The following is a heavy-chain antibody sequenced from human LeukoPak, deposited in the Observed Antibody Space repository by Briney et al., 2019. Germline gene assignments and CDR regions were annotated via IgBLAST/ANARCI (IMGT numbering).Heavy chain of an antibody. CDR1: GFSFGSYG. CDR3: ARTREQWQVLDY. V-gene: IGHV3-30*03. J-gene: IGHJ4*02. CDR2: ISHEGSYQ. D-gene: IGHD6-19*01. Sequence: GGSLRLSCAASGFSFGSYGIHWVRQAPGKGLEWVAVISHEGSYQNYADSVKGRFTISRDNSKNMVFLQMNSLSAEDTAVYYCARTREQWQVLDYWGQGTLVTVSS.